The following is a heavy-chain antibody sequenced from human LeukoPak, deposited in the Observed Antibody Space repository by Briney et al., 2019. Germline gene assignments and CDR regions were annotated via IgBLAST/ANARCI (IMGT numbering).Heavy chain of an antibody. CDR3: ARDRVAGGWYGRGAFDI. CDR1: GFTFSSYW. CDR2: IKQDGSEK. D-gene: IGHD6-19*01. Sequence: GGSLRLSCAASGFTFSSYWMSWVRQAPGKGLEWVANIKQDGSEKYYVDSVKGRFTISRDNAKNSLYLQMNSLRAEDMAVYYCARDRVAGGWYGRGAFDIWGQGTMVTVSS. J-gene: IGHJ3*02. V-gene: IGHV3-7*01.